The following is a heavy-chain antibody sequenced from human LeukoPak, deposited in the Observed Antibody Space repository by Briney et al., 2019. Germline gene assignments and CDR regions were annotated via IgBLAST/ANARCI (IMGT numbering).Heavy chain of an antibody. CDR3: ARAPPGIATTGNYYYYYYMDV. V-gene: IGHV4-38-2*01. J-gene: IGHJ6*03. D-gene: IGHD1-1*01. CDR2: IYHRGNT. Sequence: SEILSLTCGVSGYSIRSCYYWAWIRQSPGKGLEWIGSIYHRGNTLYNPSLKSRVTISVDTSKNHLSLELTSVTGADTAVYFCARAPPGIATTGNYYYYYYMDVWGKGTTVTVSS. CDR1: GYSIRSCYY.